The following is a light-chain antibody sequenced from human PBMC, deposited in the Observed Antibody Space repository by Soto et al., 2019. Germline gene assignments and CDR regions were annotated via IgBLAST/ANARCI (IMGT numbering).Light chain of an antibody. V-gene: IGKV3-15*01. Sequence: EVVMTQPPVTLSVSRGESATLSCRASQTISSNLAWYRHKPGQAPRTIIHGASTRATGVPARFSGAWSGTECTLTISSLQSEDVAVYYCQQYNNWPETFGQGTKVDIK. J-gene: IGKJ1*01. CDR1: QTISSN. CDR2: GAS. CDR3: QQYNNWPET.